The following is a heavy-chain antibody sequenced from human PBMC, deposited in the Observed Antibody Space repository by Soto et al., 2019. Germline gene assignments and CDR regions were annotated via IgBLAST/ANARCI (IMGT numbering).Heavy chain of an antibody. Sequence: EVQLLESGGGLVQPGGSLRLSCTASGFTFSTYTMSWVRQAPGKGLEWVSAISGTGGSSSYTDSVKGRFTISRDKSKNTLALQRESSRDEDTDRYYSAKRAVAGRNCYFDLWGRGTLGAVSS. CDR1: GFTFSTYT. D-gene: IGHD6-19*01. V-gene: IGHV3-23*01. CDR3: AKRAVAGRNCYFDL. CDR2: ISGTGGSS. J-gene: IGHJ2*01.